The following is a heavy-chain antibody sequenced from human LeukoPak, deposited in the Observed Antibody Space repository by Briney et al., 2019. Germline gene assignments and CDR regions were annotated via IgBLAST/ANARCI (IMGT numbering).Heavy chain of an antibody. V-gene: IGHV3-23*01. CDR3: AKGVDFWSGYDGMDV. CDR2: ISGSGGST. D-gene: IGHD3-3*01. J-gene: IGHJ6*02. Sequence: GGSLRLSCAASGFTFSSYAMSWVRQAPGKGLEWVSAISGSGGSTYYADSVKGRFTTSRDNSKNTLYLQMNSLRAEDTAVYYCAKGVDFWSGYDGMDVWGQGTTVTVSS. CDR1: GFTFSSYA.